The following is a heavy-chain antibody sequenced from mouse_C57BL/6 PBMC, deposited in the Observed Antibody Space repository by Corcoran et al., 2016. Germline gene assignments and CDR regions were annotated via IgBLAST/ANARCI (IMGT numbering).Heavy chain of an antibody. CDR2: IYPGSGNT. J-gene: IGHJ3*01. D-gene: IGHD4-1*02. CDR1: GYTFTDYY. CDR3: ASVNWEGVAY. V-gene: IGHV1-76*01. Sequence: QVQLKQSGAELVRPEASVKLSCKASGYTFTDYYINWVKQRPGQGLEWIARIYPGSGNTYYNEKFKGKATLTAEKSSSTAYMQLSSLTSEDSAVYFCASVNWEGVAYWGQGTLVTVSA.